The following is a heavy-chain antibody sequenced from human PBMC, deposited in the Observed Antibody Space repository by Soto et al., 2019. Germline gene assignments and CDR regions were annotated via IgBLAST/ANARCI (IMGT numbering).Heavy chain of an antibody. Sequence: GGSLRLSCAASGFTFSSYAMSWVRQAPGKGLEWVSAISGSGRSTYYADSVKGRFTISRDNSKNTLYLQMNSLRAEDTAVYYCAKGGGSVYDAFDIWGQGTMVTVSS. CDR2: ISGSGRST. D-gene: IGHD3-16*01. J-gene: IGHJ3*02. CDR3: AKGGGSVYDAFDI. CDR1: GFTFSSYA. V-gene: IGHV3-23*01.